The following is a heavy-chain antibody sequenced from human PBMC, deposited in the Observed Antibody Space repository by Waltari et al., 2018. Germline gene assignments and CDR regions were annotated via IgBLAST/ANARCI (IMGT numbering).Heavy chain of an antibody. Sequence: QVQLVQSGAEVKKPGSSVKVSCKASGGTFSSYAISWVRQAPGQGLEWMGRIIPSFGTANYAQKFQGRVTITADKSTSTAYMELSSLRSEDTAVYYCARDPGYGESSWYCFDYWGQGTLVTVSS. CDR3: ARDPGYGESSWYCFDY. CDR2: IIPSFGTA. CDR1: GGTFSSYA. D-gene: IGHD6-13*01. V-gene: IGHV1-69*08. J-gene: IGHJ4*02.